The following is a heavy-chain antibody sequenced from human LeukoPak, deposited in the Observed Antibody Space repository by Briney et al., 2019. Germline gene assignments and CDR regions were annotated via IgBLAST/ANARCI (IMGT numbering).Heavy chain of an antibody. J-gene: IGHJ4*02. V-gene: IGHV3-23*01. CDR1: GFTFNSYG. CDR3: AKDGGYYYDSSGYYPGY. Sequence: GGSLRLACAASGFTFNSYGMSWVRQAPGKGLEWVSGISGSGGSTYYADSVKGRFTISRDNSKNTLYLQMNNLRAEDTAVYYCAKDGGYYYDSSGYYPGYWGQGTLVTVSS. CDR2: ISGSGGST. D-gene: IGHD3-22*01.